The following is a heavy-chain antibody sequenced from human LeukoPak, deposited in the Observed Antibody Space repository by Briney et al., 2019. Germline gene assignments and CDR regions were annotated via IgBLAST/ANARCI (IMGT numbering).Heavy chain of an antibody. CDR1: TGSISSNDW. V-gene: IGHV4-4*02. Sequence: SETLSLTCTVSTGSISSNDWWSWVRQPPGKGLEWIGEISHSGGTNYNPSLRSRLTISVDKSKNQFSLRLNFMTAADTAVYYCARVRCSGGSCYSVFDFWGQGTLVTVSS. CDR3: ARVRCSGGSCYSVFDF. J-gene: IGHJ4*02. CDR2: ISHSGGT. D-gene: IGHD2-15*01.